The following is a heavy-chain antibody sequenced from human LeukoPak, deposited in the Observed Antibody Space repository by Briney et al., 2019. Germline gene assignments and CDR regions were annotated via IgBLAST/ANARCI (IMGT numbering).Heavy chain of an antibody. Sequence: GGSLRLSCAASGFTFSSYSMNWVRQAPGKGLEWVSYISSSSSTIYYADSVKGRFTISRDNAKNSLYLQMNSLRAEDTAVYYCASKVVPAANYYYYYYMDVWGKGTTVTVSS. CDR3: ASKVVPAANYYYYYYMDV. V-gene: IGHV3-48*01. J-gene: IGHJ6*03. CDR1: GFTFSSYS. D-gene: IGHD2-2*01. CDR2: ISSSSSTI.